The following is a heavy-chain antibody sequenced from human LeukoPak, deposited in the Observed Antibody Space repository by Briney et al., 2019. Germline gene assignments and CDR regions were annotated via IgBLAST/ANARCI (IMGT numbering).Heavy chain of an antibody. Sequence: GGSLRLCCAASGFTFSSYWMSWVRQAPGKGLEWVANIKQDGSEKYYVDSVKGRFTISRDNAKNSLYLQMNSLRAEDTAVYYCARDLYTPSTVVVPAGVDYWGQGTLVTVSS. J-gene: IGHJ4*02. D-gene: IGHD2-2*01. V-gene: IGHV3-7*01. CDR1: GFTFSSYW. CDR3: ARDLYTPSTVVVPAGVDY. CDR2: IKQDGSEK.